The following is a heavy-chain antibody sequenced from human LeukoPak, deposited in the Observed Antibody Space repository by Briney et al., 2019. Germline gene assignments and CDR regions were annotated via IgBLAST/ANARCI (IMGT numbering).Heavy chain of an antibody. CDR1: GGTFSSYA. CDR3: ASTTYYYDSSGYIPALDY. J-gene: IGHJ4*02. Sequence: SVKVSCKASGGTFSSYAISWVRQAPGQGLEWMGRIIPIFGTANYAQKFRGRVTITTDESTSTAYMELSSLRSEDTAVYYCASTTYYYDSSGYIPALDYWGQGTLVTVSS. V-gene: IGHV1-69*05. D-gene: IGHD3-22*01. CDR2: IIPIFGTA.